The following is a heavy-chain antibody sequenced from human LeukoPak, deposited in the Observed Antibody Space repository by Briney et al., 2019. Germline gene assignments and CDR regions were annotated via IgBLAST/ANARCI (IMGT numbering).Heavy chain of an antibody. CDR1: GGSISSGSYY. J-gene: IGHJ3*02. CDR2: IYTSGST. CDR3: ARLDSSGYYSNAFDI. Sequence: SETLSLTCTVSGGSISSGSYYWSWIRQPAGKGLEWIGRIYTSGSTNYNPSLKSRVTISVDTSKNQFSLKLSSVTAADTAVYYCARLDSSGYYSNAFDIWGQGTMVTVSS. D-gene: IGHD3-22*01. V-gene: IGHV4-61*02.